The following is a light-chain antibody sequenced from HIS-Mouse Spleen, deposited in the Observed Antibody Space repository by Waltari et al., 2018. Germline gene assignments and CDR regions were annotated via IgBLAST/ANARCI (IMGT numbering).Light chain of an antibody. CDR3: QSADSSGTYHVV. J-gene: IGLJ2*01. CDR1: ALPKQY. CDR2: KDS. Sequence: SYELTHPPSVSVSPGQTARIPCSGDALPKQYAYWSQQKPGQAPVLVIYKDSERPSGIPERFSGSSSGTTVTLTISGVQAEDEADYYCQSADSSGTYHVVFGGGTKLTVL. V-gene: IGLV3-25*03.